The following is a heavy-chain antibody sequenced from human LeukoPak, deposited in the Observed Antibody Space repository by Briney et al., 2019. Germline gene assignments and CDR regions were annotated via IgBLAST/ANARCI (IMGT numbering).Heavy chain of an antibody. V-gene: IGHV1-2*02. CDR3: ARDLWFRELSRYYFDY. D-gene: IGHD3-10*01. CDR2: INPNSGGT. CDR1: GYTSTGYY. Sequence: GASVKVSCKASGYTSTGYYMHWVRQAPGQGLEWMGWINPNSGGTNYAQKFQGRVTMTRDTSISTAYMELSRLRSDDTAVYYCARDLWFRELSRYYFDYWGQGTLVTVSS. J-gene: IGHJ4*02.